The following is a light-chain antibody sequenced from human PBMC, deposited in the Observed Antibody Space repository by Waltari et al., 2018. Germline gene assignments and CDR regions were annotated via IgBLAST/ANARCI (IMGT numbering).Light chain of an antibody. CDR3: SSYTSSSAVV. Sequence: QSALTQPASVSGSPGQSITISCTGTSRDIGGYNYVSWYVQYPDTAPRLIIFDVTKRPSGVSGRFSGSKSGNMASLTISGLRTEDEADYICSSYTSSSAVVFGGGTKVTVL. V-gene: IGLV2-14*01. J-gene: IGLJ3*02. CDR2: DVT. CDR1: SRDIGGYNY.